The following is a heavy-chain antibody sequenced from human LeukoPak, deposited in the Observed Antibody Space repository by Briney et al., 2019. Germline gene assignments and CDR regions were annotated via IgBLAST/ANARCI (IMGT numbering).Heavy chain of an antibody. CDR3: ARTYYYGSGSYRPPRGYFQH. J-gene: IGHJ1*01. Sequence: SETLSLTCAVYGGSFSGYYWSWIRQPPGKGLGWIGEINHSGSTNYNPSLKSRGTISVDTSKNQFSLKLSSVTAADTAVYYCARTYYYGSGSYRPPRGYFQHWGQGTLVTVSS. CDR2: INHSGST. D-gene: IGHD3-10*01. CDR1: GGSFSGYY. V-gene: IGHV4-34*01.